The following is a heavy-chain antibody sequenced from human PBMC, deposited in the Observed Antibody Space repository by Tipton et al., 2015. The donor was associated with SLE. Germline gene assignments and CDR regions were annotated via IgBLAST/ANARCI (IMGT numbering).Heavy chain of an antibody. CDR3: ASLVWGSGSYLRDY. V-gene: IGHV4-34*01. J-gene: IGHJ4*02. CDR1: GGSFSGYY. D-gene: IGHD3-10*01. Sequence: TLSLTCAVYGGSFSGYYWSWIRQPPGKGLEWIGEINHSGSTDYNPSLKSRVTISVDTSKNQFSLKLRSVTAADTAVYYCASLVWGSGSYLRDYWGQGTLVTVSS. CDR2: INHSGST.